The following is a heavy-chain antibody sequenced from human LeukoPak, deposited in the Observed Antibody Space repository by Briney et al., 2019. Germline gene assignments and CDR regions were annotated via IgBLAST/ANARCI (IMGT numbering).Heavy chain of an antibody. Sequence: GASVTVSCTASGGTFSSYAISWVRQAPGQGLEWMGGIIPIFGTANYAQKFQGRVTITADESTSTAYMELSSLRSEDTAVYYCARQERAAAFDIWGQGTMVTVSS. CDR1: GGTFSSYA. CDR3: ARQERAAAFDI. CDR2: IIPIFGTA. V-gene: IGHV1-69*01. J-gene: IGHJ3*02.